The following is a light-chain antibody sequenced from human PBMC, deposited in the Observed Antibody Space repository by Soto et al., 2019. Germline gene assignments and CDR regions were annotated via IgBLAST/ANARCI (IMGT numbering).Light chain of an antibody. J-gene: IGKJ1*01. CDR2: AAS. Sequence: TQYPSTQSGSVGARVTITCRESQIISTYLNWYQQKAGLAPKLLIYAASSLQSGVPSRFSGSGSGTDFTLTISRLQPEDFATYYCQQTYSTSPTFGQGTKVDI. CDR3: QQTYSTSPT. CDR1: QIISTY. V-gene: IGKV1-39*01.